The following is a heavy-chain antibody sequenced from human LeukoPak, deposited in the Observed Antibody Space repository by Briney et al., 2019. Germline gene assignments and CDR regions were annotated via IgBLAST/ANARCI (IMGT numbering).Heavy chain of an antibody. CDR1: GFTFSSYG. V-gene: IGHV3-23*01. Sequence: GGSLRLSCAASGFTFSSYGMSWVRQAPGKGLEWVSAISGSGGSTYYADSVKGRFTISRDNSKNTLYLQMNSLRAEDTAVYYCARDQGDIVVVVAATNYFDYWGQGTLVTVSS. J-gene: IGHJ4*02. D-gene: IGHD2-15*01. CDR3: ARDQGDIVVVVAATNYFDY. CDR2: ISGSGGST.